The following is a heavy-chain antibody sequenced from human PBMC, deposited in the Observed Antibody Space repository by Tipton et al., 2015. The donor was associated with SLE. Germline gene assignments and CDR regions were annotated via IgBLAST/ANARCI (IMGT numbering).Heavy chain of an antibody. CDR2: IDPNGSPT. CDR1: GFKFDDHG. CDR3: ASLSAPSDY. Sequence: QLVQSGGGMVRPGGSLRLSCAASGFKFDDHGMSWVRQAPGKGLVWVSEIDPNGSPTNYADSVKDRFTISRDNAKNTLFLEMNSLRVDDTAVYYCASLSAPSDYWGQGTLVTVSS. V-gene: IGHV3-20*04. J-gene: IGHJ4*02.